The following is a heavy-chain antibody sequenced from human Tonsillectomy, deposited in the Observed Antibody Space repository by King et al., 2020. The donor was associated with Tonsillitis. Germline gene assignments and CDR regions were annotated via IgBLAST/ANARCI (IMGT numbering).Heavy chain of an antibody. J-gene: IGHJ3*02. V-gene: IGHV4-4*07. D-gene: IGHD3-22*01. CDR1: GGSINSYF. CDR2: IYSNGDT. Sequence: VQLQESGPGLVKPSETLSLTCNVSGGSINSYFWSWIRQSAGRGLEWIGHIYSNGDTNYTPSLKSRVTMSVDTSKNQFSLKLTSVTAADTAVYYCARDYRGRTTHYYEAKYFAAFYIWGQGTMVSVSS. CDR3: ARDYRGRTTHYYEAKYFAAFYI.